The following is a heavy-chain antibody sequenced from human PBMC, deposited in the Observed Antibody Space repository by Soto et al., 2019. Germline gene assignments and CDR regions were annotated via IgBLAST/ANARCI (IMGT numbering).Heavy chain of an antibody. V-gene: IGHV4-30-2*01. D-gene: IGHD6-13*01. Sequence: SETLSLTCAVSGGSISSGGYSWSWIRQPPGKGLEWIGYIYHSGSTYYNPSLKSRVTISVDRSKNQFSLKLSSVTAADTAVYYCARDRSTSSSWYVDWYYYYGMDVWGQGTTVTVSS. CDR2: IYHSGST. CDR1: GGSISSGGYS. CDR3: ARDRSTSSSWYVDWYYYYGMDV. J-gene: IGHJ6*02.